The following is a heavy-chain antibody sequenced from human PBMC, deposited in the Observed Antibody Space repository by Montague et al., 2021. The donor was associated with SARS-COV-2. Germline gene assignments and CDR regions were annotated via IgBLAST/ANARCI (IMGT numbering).Heavy chain of an antibody. Sequence: SLRLSCAASGFTYRGSWMSWVRQAPGKGQEWVANINADGNEQNYAYSVKGRFIISRDNAQNSLYLRLRSLSVEDTSLYYCVQGGGSGWPFENWGQGALVTVSS. D-gene: IGHD6-19*01. V-gene: IGHV3-7*01. CDR3: VQGGGSGWPFEN. J-gene: IGHJ4*02. CDR1: GFTYRGSW. CDR2: INADGNEQ.